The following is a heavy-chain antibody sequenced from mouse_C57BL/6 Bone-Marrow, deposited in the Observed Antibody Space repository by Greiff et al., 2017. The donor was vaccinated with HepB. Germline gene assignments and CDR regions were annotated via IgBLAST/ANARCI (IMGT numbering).Heavy chain of an antibody. J-gene: IGHJ2*01. CDR2: INPYNGGT. CDR1: GYTFTDYY. D-gene: IGHD1-1*01. V-gene: IGHV1-19*01. CDR3: AMDYGSFDY. Sequence: EVQLQQSGPVLVKPGASVKMSCKASGYTFTDYYMNWVKQSHGKSLEWIGVINPYNGGTSYNQKFKGKATLTVDKSSSTAYMELNSLTSEDSAVYYCAMDYGSFDYWGQGTTLTVSS.